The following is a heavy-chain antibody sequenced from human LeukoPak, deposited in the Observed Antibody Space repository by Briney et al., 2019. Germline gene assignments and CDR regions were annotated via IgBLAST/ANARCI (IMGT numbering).Heavy chain of an antibody. CDR1: GGSFSGHY. CDR2: INHGGST. D-gene: IGHD6-13*01. J-gene: IGHJ4*02. CDR3: ARGRYVTTRGGAAAGFLDY. V-gene: IGHV4-34*01. Sequence: SETLSLTCAVSGGSFSGHYWNWIRQPPGKGLEWIGEINHGGSTNYNPSLKSRVTISVDTSQKQFSLRLSSVTAEDTAVYYCARGRYVTTRGGAAAGFLDYWGQGTLVTVST.